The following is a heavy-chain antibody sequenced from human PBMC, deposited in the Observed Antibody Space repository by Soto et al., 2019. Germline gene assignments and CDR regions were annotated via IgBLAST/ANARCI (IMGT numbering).Heavy chain of an antibody. CDR2: MNPNSGNT. V-gene: IGHV1-8*01. Sequence: ASVKVSCKASGYTFTSYDINWVRQATGQGLEWMGWMNPNSGNTGYAQKFQGRVTMTRNTSISTAYMELSSLRSEDTAVYYCARRVVVPAATAEVWGYYYMDVWGKGTTVTVSS. CDR3: ARRVVVPAATAEVWGYYYMDV. CDR1: GYTFTSYD. D-gene: IGHD2-2*01. J-gene: IGHJ6*03.